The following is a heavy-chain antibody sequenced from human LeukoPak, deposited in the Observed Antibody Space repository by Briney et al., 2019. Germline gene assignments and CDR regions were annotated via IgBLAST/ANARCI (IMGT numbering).Heavy chain of an antibody. Sequence: GGSLRLSCAVPGFTFSSYAMSWVRQAPGKGLEWVSVISGSGGSTYYADSVKGRFTISRDKSKNTLYLQMNSLRAEDTAVYYCAKTGGVIITNVDYWGQGTLVTVSS. D-gene: IGHD3-3*01. CDR1: GFTFSSYA. CDR3: AKTGGVIITNVDY. CDR2: ISGSGGST. J-gene: IGHJ4*02. V-gene: IGHV3-23*01.